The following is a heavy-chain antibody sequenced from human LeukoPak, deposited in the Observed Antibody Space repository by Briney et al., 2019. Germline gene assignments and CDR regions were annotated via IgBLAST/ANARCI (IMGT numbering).Heavy chain of an antibody. CDR3: ARLDSGTTP. D-gene: IGHD1-7*01. V-gene: IGHV1-2*02. CDR2: INPNSGGT. J-gene: IGHJ5*02. Sequence: ASVKVSCNASGYTFTGYYIHWVRQAPGQGLEWMGWINPNSGGTNYAQKFQGRFTMTRDSSISTAYMELSRLTSYDTAIYYCARLDSGTTPWGQGTLVTVSS. CDR1: GYTFTGYY.